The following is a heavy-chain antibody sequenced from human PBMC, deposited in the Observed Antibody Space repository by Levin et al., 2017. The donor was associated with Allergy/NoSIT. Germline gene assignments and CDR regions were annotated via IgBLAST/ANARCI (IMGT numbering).Heavy chain of an antibody. CDR2: ISAYNGNT. D-gene: IGHD1-26*01. CDR3: ARDFPKMVVGPIELDY. Sequence: WASVKVSCKASGYTFTSYGISWVRQAPGQGLEWMGWISAYNGNTNYAQKLQGRVTMTTDTSTSTAYMELRSLRSDDTAVYYCARDFPKMVVGPIELDYWGQGTLVTVSS. J-gene: IGHJ4*02. CDR1: GYTFTSYG. V-gene: IGHV1-18*01.